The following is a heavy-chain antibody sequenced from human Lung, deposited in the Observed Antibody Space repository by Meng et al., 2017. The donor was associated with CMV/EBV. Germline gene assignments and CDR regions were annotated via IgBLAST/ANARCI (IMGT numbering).Heavy chain of an antibody. Sequence: GGSLRLSCAASGFTFSRYGMSWVRQAPGKGLEWVSVMYSVGSSTFYADSVQGRFTISRDESKNTLYLQMNSLRAEDTALYYCAKCSSTSCRYFDYWGQGSLVTVSS. J-gene: IGHJ4*02. CDR3: AKCSSTSCRYFDY. D-gene: IGHD2-2*01. V-gene: IGHV3-23*03. CDR2: MYSVGSST. CDR1: GFTFSRYG.